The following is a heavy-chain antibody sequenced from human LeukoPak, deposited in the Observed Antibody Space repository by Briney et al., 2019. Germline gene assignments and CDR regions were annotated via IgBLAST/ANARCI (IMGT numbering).Heavy chain of an antibody. CDR1: GGSISSHY. Sequence: SETLSLTCTVSGGSISSHYWSWIRQPSGKGLEWIGYIYYSGSTNYNPSLKSRVTISVDTSKNQFSLKLSSVTAADTAVYYCARGSTSPDQYYYYYMDVWGKGTTVTVSS. V-gene: IGHV4-59*11. CDR2: IYYSGST. J-gene: IGHJ6*03. D-gene: IGHD1-14*01. CDR3: ARGSTSPDQYYYYYMDV.